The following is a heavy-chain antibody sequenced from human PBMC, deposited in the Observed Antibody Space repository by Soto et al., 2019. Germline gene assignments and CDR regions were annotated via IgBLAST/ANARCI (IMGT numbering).Heavy chain of an antibody. CDR3: ASFGVASMNWFDP. V-gene: IGHV4-30-2*05. Sequence: SETLSPTCAVSGGSISSGGYSWSWIRQPPGKGLEWIGNIDYSGNTYYNPSLKSRLTISLDTSKNQFSLKLSSVTAADTAVYYCASFGVASMNWFDPWGQGTLVT. J-gene: IGHJ5*02. D-gene: IGHD3-3*01. CDR2: IDYSGNT. CDR1: GGSISSGGYS.